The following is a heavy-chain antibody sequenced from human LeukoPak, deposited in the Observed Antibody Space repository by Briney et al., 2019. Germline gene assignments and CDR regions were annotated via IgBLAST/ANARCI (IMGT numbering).Heavy chain of an antibody. CDR1: GFTFSDYY. Sequence: PGGSLRLSCAASGFTFSDYYMSWIRQAPGKGLEWVAVIWYDGSNKYYADSVKGRFTISRDNSKNTLYLQMNSLRAEDTAVYYCARMLFRITMVRGVIGPLDYWGQGTLVTVSS. D-gene: IGHD3-10*01. J-gene: IGHJ4*02. V-gene: IGHV3-33*08. CDR3: ARMLFRITMVRGVIGPLDY. CDR2: IWYDGSNK.